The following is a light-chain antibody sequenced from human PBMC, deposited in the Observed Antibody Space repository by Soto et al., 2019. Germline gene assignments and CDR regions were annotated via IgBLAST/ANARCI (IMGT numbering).Light chain of an antibody. CDR2: LNNDGSH. J-gene: IGLJ2*01. CDR1: SGHSSYA. Sequence: QSVLTQSPSASASLGASVKLTCTLTSGHSSYAIAWHQQQPEKGPRYLMKLNNDGSHSKGDGIPDRFSGSSSGAERYLTISSLQSEDEADNYCQTWGSGIRVVFGAGTKVTVL. CDR3: QTWGSGIRVV. V-gene: IGLV4-69*01.